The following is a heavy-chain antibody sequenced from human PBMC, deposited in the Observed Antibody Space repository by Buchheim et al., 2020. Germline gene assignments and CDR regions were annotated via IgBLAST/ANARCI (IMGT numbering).Heavy chain of an antibody. CDR1: GFTFSSYG. D-gene: IGHD4-17*01. CDR2: ISYDGSNK. V-gene: IGHV3-30*18. CDR3: AKVGYYGDYPGGGDY. J-gene: IGHJ4*02. Sequence: QVQLVESGGGVVQPGRSLRLSCAASGFTFSSYGIHWVRQAPGKGLEWVAVISYDGSNKYYADSVKGRFTISRDNSKNTLYLQMNSLRAEDTAVYYCAKVGYYGDYPGGGDYWGQGTL.